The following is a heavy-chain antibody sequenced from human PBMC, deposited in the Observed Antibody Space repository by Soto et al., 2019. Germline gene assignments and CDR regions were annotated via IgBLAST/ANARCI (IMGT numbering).Heavy chain of an antibody. J-gene: IGHJ6*02. D-gene: IGHD2-2*01. V-gene: IGHV1-69*13. CDR1: GGTFSSYA. CDR2: IIPIFGTA. CDR3: ARGYIVVVPAAMKRSPNYYYYGMDV. Sequence: ASVKVSCKASGGTFSSYAISWVRPAPGQGLEWMGGIIPIFGTANYAQKFQGRVTITADESTSTAYMELSSLRSEDTAVYYCARGYIVVVPAAMKRSPNYYYYGMDVWGQGTTVTVSS.